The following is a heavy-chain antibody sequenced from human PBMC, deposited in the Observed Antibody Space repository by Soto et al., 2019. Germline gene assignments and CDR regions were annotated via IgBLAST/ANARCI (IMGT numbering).Heavy chain of an antibody. V-gene: IGHV3-7*03. D-gene: IGHD6-13*01. CDR2: IKQDGSEK. CDR1: AFTFSSYW. J-gene: IGHJ6*02. CDR3: ATTYSSSWYGYYGMDV. Sequence: PGGSLRLSCAASAFTFSSYWMSWVPQAPGKGLEWVANIKQDGSEKYYVDSVKGRFTISRDNAKNSLYLQMNSLRAEDTAVYYCATTYSSSWYGYYGMDVWGQGTTVTVSS.